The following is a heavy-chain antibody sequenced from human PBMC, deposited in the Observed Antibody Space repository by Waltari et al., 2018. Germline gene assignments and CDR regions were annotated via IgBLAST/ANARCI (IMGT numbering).Heavy chain of an antibody. CDR1: GGSISSGSYY. Sequence: QVQLQESGPGLVKPSQTLSLTCTVSGGSISSGSYYWSWIRQPAGKGLGWIGYIYTSGSTTYNPSLKSRVTISVDTSKNQFSLKLSSVTAADTAVYYCAVGDLEWLLYSVYWGQGTLVTVSS. J-gene: IGHJ4*02. CDR3: AVGDLEWLLYSVY. CDR2: IYTSGST. D-gene: IGHD3-3*01. V-gene: IGHV4-61*09.